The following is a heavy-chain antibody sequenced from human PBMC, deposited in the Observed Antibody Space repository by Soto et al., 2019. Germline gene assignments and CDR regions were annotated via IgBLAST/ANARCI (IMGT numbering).Heavy chain of an antibody. CDR1: GFTFSSYW. Sequence: EVQLVESGGGLVQPGGSLRLSCAASGFTFSSYWMHWVRQAPGKGLVWVSRINSDESITTYADSVMGRFTISRDNAKNTLYLQLNTLRAEDTAMYYCVSGTRYSGHYCYFDSWGQGTLVTVSS. J-gene: IGHJ4*01. D-gene: IGHD1-26*01. CDR3: VSGTRYSGHYCYFDS. CDR2: INSDESIT. V-gene: IGHV3-74*03.